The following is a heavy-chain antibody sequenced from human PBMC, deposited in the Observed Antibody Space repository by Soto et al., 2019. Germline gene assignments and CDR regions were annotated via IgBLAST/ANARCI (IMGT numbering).Heavy chain of an antibody. J-gene: IGHJ6*02. CDR3: ARGTSSSTSYYYYALDV. D-gene: IGHD1-7*01. V-gene: IGHV1-69*05. CDR2: IIPIFGSG. CDR1: GGTFNNYA. Sequence: QVLLEQSGAEVKKPGSSVRISCKASGGTFNNYAISWVRQAPGQGLEWVGGIIPIFGSGNYAQIFQDRVTITTDEVRTTAYMEMNSLTCEDTAIYFCARGTSSSTSYYYYALDVWGQGTTVTVSS.